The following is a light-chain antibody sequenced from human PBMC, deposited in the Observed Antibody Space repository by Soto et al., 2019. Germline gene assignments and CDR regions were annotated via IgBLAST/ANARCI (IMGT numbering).Light chain of an antibody. CDR1: QSLSGN. CDR3: QQYNNWPPTWT. CDR2: SAS. J-gene: IGKJ1*01. Sequence: EMVMTQSPATLSASPGESATLSFMASQSLSGNLAWYQQKPGQAPRLIIYSASTRATGIPVRFSGSGSGTEFILTISSLQPEDFAVYYCQQYNNWPPTWTFGQGTKVDIK. V-gene: IGKV3-15*01.